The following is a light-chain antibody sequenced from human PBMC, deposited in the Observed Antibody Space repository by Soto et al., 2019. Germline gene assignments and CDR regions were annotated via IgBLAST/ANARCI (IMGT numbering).Light chain of an antibody. Sequence: QMTQSPSSLSASVGEKIIITCRASRDVGSDVSWYQQKPGQAPKLLIYAASNLYTGVPSRFSGSRSGTEFTLTISSLQPEDFASYYCQQANSFPLTFGGGTKV. J-gene: IGKJ4*01. CDR3: QQANSFPLT. V-gene: IGKV1-17*01. CDR2: AAS. CDR1: RDVGSD.